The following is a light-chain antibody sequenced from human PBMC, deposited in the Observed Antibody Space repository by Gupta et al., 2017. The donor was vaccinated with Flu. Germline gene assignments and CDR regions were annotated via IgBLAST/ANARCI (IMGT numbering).Light chain of an antibody. V-gene: IGKV3-20*01. J-gene: IGKJ1*01. Sequence: PGERATLSCRASQSVSSSHLAWYQQKPGQAPRLLIYGTSRRATAIPERFSGSGYGKDFTLTISRLEPEDFAVYYCQQYDSSRWTFGQGTKVEFK. CDR3: QQYDSSRWT. CDR1: QSVSSSH. CDR2: GTS.